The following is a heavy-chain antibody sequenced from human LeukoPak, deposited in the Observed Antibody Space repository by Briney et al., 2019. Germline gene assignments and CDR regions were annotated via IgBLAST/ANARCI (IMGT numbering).Heavy chain of an antibody. V-gene: IGHV4-61*02. CDR2: IYTSGST. D-gene: IGHD1-26*01. J-gene: IGHJ6*02. CDR3: ARETPYRYYGMDV. CDR1: GGSISSSSYY. Sequence: SETLSLTCTVSGGSISSSSYYWSWIRQPAGKGLEWIGRIYTSGSTNYNPSLKSRVTMSVDTSKNQFSLKLSSVTAADTAVYYCARETPYRYYGMDVWGQGTTVTVSS.